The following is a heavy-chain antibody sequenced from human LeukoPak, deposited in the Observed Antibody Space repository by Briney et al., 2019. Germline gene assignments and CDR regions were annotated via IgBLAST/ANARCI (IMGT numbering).Heavy chain of an antibody. CDR2: INPIFGTA. CDR1: GGTFSSYA. V-gene: IGHV1-69*05. D-gene: IGHD3-22*01. CDR3: ARTALRGNYDSSGYYYGNIDY. Sequence: ASVKVSCKASGGTFSSYAISWVRQAPGQGLEWMGGINPIFGTANYAQKFQGRVTITTDESMSTAYMELSGLRSEDTAVYYCARTALRGNYDSSGYYYGNIDYWGQGTLVTVSS. J-gene: IGHJ4*02.